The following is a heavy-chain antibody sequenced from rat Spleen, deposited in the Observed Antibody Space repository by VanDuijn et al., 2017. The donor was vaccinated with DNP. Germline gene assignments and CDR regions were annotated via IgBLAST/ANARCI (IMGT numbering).Heavy chain of an antibody. J-gene: IGHJ2*01. CDR1: GFTFNNYW. CDR2: ITSSGGST. CDR3: ARAPSNYGSYGFDY. Sequence: EVQLVESGGDLVQPGRSLKLSCVASGFTFNNYWMTWIRQVPGKGLEWVASITSSGGSTYYPDSVKGRFTISRDNAKNTLYLQMNSLRSEDTATYYCARAPSNYGSYGFDYWGQGVMVTVSS. D-gene: IGHD1-3*01. V-gene: IGHV5-31*01.